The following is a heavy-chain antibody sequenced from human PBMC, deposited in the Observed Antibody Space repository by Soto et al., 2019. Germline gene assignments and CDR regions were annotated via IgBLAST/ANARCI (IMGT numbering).Heavy chain of an antibody. Sequence: GASLKTSCKGSGYSFTSYWIGWVRQMPGKGLEWMGIIYPSDSDTNYSPSFQGHVIISVTKSITTVFLQWSSLRASDTAMYYCARQIYDSDTGPNFQYSFDSWGQGTPVTVSS. CDR1: GYSFTSYW. V-gene: IGHV5-51*01. D-gene: IGHD3-22*01. CDR3: ARQIYDSDTGPNFQYSFDS. CDR2: IYPSDSDT. J-gene: IGHJ4*02.